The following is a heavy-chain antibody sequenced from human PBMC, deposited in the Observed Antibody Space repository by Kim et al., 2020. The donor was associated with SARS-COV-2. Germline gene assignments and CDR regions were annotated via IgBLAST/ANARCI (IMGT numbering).Heavy chain of an antibody. J-gene: IGHJ4*02. V-gene: IGHV3-21*01. CDR2: ISCSSSYI. CDR3: AREDFSIAVAGVGGFDY. Sequence: GGSLRLSCAASGFTFSSYSMNWVRQAPGKGLEWVSSISCSSSYIYYADSVKGRFTISRDNAKNSLYLQMNSLRAEDTAVYYCAREDFSIAVAGVGGFDYWGQGTLVTVSS. D-gene: IGHD6-19*01. CDR1: GFTFSSYS.